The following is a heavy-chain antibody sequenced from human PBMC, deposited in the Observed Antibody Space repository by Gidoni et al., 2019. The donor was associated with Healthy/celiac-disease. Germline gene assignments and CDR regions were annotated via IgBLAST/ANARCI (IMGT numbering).Heavy chain of an antibody. J-gene: IGHJ3*02. CDR2: ISGSSSYI. V-gene: IGHV3-21*01. CDR1: GSTFTSYG. CDR3: ARDMTGPGSNDAFDI. D-gene: IGHD3-10*01. Sequence: EVQLVESGGGLVKPGGSLRLSCAPSGSTFTSYGMNWVRQAQGKGLAWYLSISGSSSYIYYADSVKSRFTISRDNAKNSLYLQMNSLRAEDTAVYYCARDMTGPGSNDAFDIWGQGTMVTVSS.